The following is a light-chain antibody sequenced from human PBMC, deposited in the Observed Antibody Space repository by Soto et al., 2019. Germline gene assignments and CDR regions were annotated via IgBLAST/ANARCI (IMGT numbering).Light chain of an antibody. CDR1: QSVTSSS. CDR2: AAS. Sequence: EIGLTQSPGTLSLSPGERATLSCRASQSVTSSSLAWYQQKPGQAPRLLIYAASSRATGIPDRFSGSGSGTDIPLSISRLEPEDFAIYHFHKYGSPPQTFGQGIRVEVK. V-gene: IGKV3-20*01. CDR3: HKYGSPPQT. J-gene: IGKJ1*01.